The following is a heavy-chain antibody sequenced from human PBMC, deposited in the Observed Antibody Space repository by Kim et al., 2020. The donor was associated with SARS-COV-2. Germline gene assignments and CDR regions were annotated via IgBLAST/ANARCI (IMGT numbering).Heavy chain of an antibody. Sequence: TGYAQKFQGRVTMTRNTSISTAYMELSSLRSEDTAVYYCARGLMVRGGDYWGQGTLVTVSS. CDR2: T. V-gene: IGHV1-8*01. D-gene: IGHD3-10*01. J-gene: IGHJ4*02. CDR3: ARGLMVRGGDY.